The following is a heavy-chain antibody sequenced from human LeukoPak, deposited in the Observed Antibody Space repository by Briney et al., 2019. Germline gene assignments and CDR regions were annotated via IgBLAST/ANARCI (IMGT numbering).Heavy chain of an antibody. J-gene: IGHJ4*02. CDR3: ARVGSGGDSNYYFDY. CDR2: IYYSVTT. V-gene: IGHV4-59*01. Sequence: SETLSLTCTVSGGSISSSYWSWSRQPPGKGLEWIGYIYYSVTTNYNPSLKSRVTISVDTSKNQFSLKPSSVTAADTAVYYCARVGSGGDSNYYFDYWGQGTLVTVSS. D-gene: IGHD4-17*01. CDR1: GGSISSSY.